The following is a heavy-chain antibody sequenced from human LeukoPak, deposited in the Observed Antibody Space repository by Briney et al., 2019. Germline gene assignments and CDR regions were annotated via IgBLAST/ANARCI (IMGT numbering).Heavy chain of an antibody. V-gene: IGHV4-4*07. D-gene: IGHD7-27*01. J-gene: IGHJ3*01. CDR2: ISTSGST. Sequence: PSETLSLTCTVSGGSISSYYWNWIRQPAGKGLEWIGRISTSGSTSYNSSLKSRVTMSVDTSKNQFPLKLSSVTAADTAIYYCARDIKRTNWAGQDDAFDVWGQGTMDTVSS. CDR3: ARDIKRTNWAGQDDAFDV. CDR1: GGSISSYY.